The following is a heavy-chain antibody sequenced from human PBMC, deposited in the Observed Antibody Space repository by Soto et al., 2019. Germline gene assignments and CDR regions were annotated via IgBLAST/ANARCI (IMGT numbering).Heavy chain of an antibody. CDR1: GVSIHNSHSF. CDR2: VYHNGGA. J-gene: IGHJ5*01. CDR3: GRVVEGATRHTDPDS. V-gene: IGHV4-39*01. D-gene: IGHD2-21*01. Sequence: PSETLSLTCTVSGVSIHNSHSFWAWIRQPPGKGLQFIASVYHNGGAHYNSSLKSRVTISVDTANNQVSLRMRSLTAADTAFYYCGRVVEGATRHTDPDSWDQGILVTVSS.